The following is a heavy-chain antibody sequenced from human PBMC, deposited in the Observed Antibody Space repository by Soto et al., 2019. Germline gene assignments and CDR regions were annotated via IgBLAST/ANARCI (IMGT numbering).Heavy chain of an antibody. CDR1: GGSIGGGGGY. D-gene: IGHD2-21*02. CDR2: VYYSGTT. V-gene: IGHV4-31*01. Sequence: TLCLTCTVSGGSIGGGGGYWSWIHQHPGKGLEWIGDVYYSGTTYNNPSLKSQVTISVDTSNNHFSLELRAVTAADTAVYYCATLPPRIVVMTTEIPSWGQGTLVTVSS. CDR3: ATLPPRIVVMTTEIPS. J-gene: IGHJ5*02.